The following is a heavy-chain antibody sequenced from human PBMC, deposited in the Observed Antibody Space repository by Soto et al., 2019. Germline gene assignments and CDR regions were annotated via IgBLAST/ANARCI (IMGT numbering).Heavy chain of an antibody. Sequence: QITLKESGPTLVKPTQTLTLTCTCSGFSLTSRGMGVGWIRQPPGKALECLALIYWDDDKRYSPSLQSRLSITKDTSKNQVVLTMTNVDPVDTATYYCAHIPNYYQYDWFDPWGQGTLVSVSS. CDR2: IYWDDDK. V-gene: IGHV2-5*02. CDR3: AHIPNYYQYDWFDP. J-gene: IGHJ5*02. D-gene: IGHD3-16*01. CDR1: GFSLTSRGMG.